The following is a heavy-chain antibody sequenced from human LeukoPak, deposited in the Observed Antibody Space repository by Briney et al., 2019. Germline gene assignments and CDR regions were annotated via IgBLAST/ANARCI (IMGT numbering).Heavy chain of an antibody. J-gene: IGHJ4*02. Sequence: AGGSLRLSCAASGFTFSSYAMHWFRQAPGKGLEWVSVIYSGGSTYYADSVKGRFTISRDNSKNTLYLQMNSLRAEDTAVYYCASTHDYWGQGTLVTVSS. V-gene: IGHV3-66*01. CDR2: IYSGGST. CDR1: GFTFSSYA. CDR3: ASTHDY.